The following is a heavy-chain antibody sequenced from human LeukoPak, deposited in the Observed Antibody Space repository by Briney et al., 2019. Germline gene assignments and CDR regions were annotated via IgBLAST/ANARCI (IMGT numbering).Heavy chain of an antibody. V-gene: IGHV4-34*01. D-gene: IGHD2-2*01. CDR1: GGSFSGYY. CDR3: ASRYCSSTSCHDY. J-gene: IGHJ4*02. Sequence: PSETLSLTCAVYGGSFSGYYWSWIRQPPGKGLEWIGEINHSGSTNYNPSLKSRVTISVDTSKNQFSLKLSPVTAADTAVYYCASRYCSSTSCHDYWGQGILVTVSS. CDR2: INHSGST.